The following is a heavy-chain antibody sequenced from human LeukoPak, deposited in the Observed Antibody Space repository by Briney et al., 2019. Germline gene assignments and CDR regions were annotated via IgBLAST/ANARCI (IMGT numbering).Heavy chain of an antibody. D-gene: IGHD3-22*01. CDR3: AREGLTNYYYDSSGFDY. V-gene: IGHV1-46*01. CDR1: GYPFTSYN. Sequence: ASVKVSCKASGYPFTSYNMHWVRQAPGQGFEWMGIINPSGGSTIYAQKFQDRVTMTRDMSTTTVYMELSSLRSEDTAVYYCAREGLTNYYYDSSGFDYWGQGTLVTVSS. J-gene: IGHJ4*02. CDR2: INPSGGST.